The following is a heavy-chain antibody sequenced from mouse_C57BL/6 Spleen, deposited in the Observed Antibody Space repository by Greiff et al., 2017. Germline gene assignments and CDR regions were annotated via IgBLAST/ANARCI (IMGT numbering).Heavy chain of an antibody. D-gene: IGHD1-1*01. Sequence: QVQLQQPGAELVMPGASVQLSCKASGYTFTSYWMHWVKQRPGQGLEWIGEIDPSDSYTNYNQKFKGKSTLTVDKSSSTAYMQLSSLTSEDSAVYYCARGIYYGSSWYFDDWGTGTTVTVSS. CDR1: GYTFTSYW. CDR2: IDPSDSYT. J-gene: IGHJ1*03. V-gene: IGHV1-69*01. CDR3: ARGIYYGSSWYFDD.